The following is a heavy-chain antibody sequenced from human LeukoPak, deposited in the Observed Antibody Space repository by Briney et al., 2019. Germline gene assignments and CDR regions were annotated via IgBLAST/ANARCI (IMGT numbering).Heavy chain of an antibody. J-gene: IGHJ6*03. V-gene: IGHV4-59*01. Sequence: SETLSLTCTVSGGSISSYYWSWIRQPPGKGLEWIGYIYYSGSTNYNPSLKSRVTISVDTSKNQFSLKLSSVTAADTAVYYCGRVQTYSSSWYYYYYYMDVWGKGTTVTVSS. CDR1: GGSISSYY. D-gene: IGHD6-13*01. CDR3: GRVQTYSSSWYYYYYYMDV. CDR2: IYYSGST.